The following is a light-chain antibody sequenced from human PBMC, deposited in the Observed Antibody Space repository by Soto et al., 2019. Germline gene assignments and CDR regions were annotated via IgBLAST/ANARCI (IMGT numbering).Light chain of an antibody. CDR2: DAS. J-gene: IGKJ5*01. V-gene: IGKV3-11*01. Sequence: EIVLTQSPATLSLSPGERATLSCRASQSVSRYLAWYQQKPGQAPRLLIYDASNRATGIPARFSGSGSGTDFTLTISSLEPEDVAVYYCQQRSNCLTFGQGSRLEIK. CDR3: QQRSNCLT. CDR1: QSVSRY.